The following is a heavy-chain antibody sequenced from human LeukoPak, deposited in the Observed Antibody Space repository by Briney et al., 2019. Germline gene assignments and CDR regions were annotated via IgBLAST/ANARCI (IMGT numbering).Heavy chain of an antibody. CDR1: GGSTSNYY. D-gene: IGHD1-26*01. J-gene: IGHJ4*02. CDR2: IYSSGIT. CDR3: ARQGSGTYLV. V-gene: IGHV4-59*08. Sequence: SETLSLTCTVSGGSTSNYYWGWIRQPPGKGLEWIGYIYSSGITTYNPSLNSRVTISVDTSKNQFSLRLSSVTAADTAVYYCARQGSGTYLVWGQGTLVTVSS.